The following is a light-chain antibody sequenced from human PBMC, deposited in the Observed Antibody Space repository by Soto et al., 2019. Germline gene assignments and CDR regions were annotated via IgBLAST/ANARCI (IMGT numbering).Light chain of an antibody. J-gene: IGKJ1*01. CDR2: DAS. Sequence: EIVLTQSPATLSLSPGETATLSCRASQSVSSYLAWYQQKPGQAPRLLIYDASNRATGIPARFSGSGSGTDFTLTISSLEPEDFAVYYCQQRSNWPVCPFGQGTKVEIK. CDR3: QQRSNWPVCP. V-gene: IGKV3-11*01. CDR1: QSVSSY.